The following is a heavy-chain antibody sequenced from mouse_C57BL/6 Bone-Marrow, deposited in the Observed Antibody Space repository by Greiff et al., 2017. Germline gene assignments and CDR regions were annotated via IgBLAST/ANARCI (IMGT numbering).Heavy chain of an antibody. CDR1: GYTFTDYY. D-gene: IGHD1-1*01. CDR3: ARCSSYWYFDV. V-gene: IGHV1-19*01. Sequence: VQLQQSGPVLVKPGASVKKSCKASGYTFTDYYMNWVKQSHGKSLEWIGVINPYNGGTSYNQKFKGKATLTVDKSSSKAYMELNSLTSEDSAVYYCARCSSYWYFDVWCTGTTVTVSS. CDR2: INPYNGGT. J-gene: IGHJ1*03.